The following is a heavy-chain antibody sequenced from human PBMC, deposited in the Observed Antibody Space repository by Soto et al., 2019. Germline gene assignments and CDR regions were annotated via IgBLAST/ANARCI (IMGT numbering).Heavy chain of an antibody. CDR1: GYTFTIYG. Sequence: GASVKVSCKASGYTFTIYGINWVRQAPGQGLEWMGWISPDNGNTNYAQKLQGRVTMTTDTSTSTAYMELRSLRSGDTAVYYCARALGYSGYAGMDVWGQGTTVTVSS. J-gene: IGHJ6*02. CDR3: ARALGYSGYAGMDV. V-gene: IGHV1-18*01. CDR2: ISPDNGNT. D-gene: IGHD5-12*01.